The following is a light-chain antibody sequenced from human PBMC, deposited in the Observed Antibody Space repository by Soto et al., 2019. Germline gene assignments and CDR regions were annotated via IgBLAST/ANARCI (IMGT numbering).Light chain of an antibody. Sequence: QSVLTQPRSVSGSPGQSVTISCTGTSSDVGGYNYVSWYQQHPGKAPKLMIYDVSKRPSGVPDRFSGSKSGNTASLTVSGLQAEDEAEYYCNSYAGTNNYVVFGGGTKLTVL. CDR3: NSYAGTNNYVV. CDR2: DVS. V-gene: IGLV2-11*01. CDR1: SSDVGGYNY. J-gene: IGLJ2*01.